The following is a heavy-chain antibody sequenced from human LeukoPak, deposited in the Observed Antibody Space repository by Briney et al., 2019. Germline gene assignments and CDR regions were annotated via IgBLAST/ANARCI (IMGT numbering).Heavy chain of an antibody. J-gene: IGHJ4*02. CDR1: GGSFSGYY. CDR3: TRNVGGDRVHDH. Sequence: SETLSLTCAVYGGSFSGYYWSWIRLPPGKGLEWIGEINHSGSTNYNPSLKSRVTISVDTSKNQFSLKVTSVTAADTALYYCTRNVGGDRVHDHWGPGTLVTVSS. D-gene: IGHD2-21*02. CDR2: INHSGST. V-gene: IGHV4-34*01.